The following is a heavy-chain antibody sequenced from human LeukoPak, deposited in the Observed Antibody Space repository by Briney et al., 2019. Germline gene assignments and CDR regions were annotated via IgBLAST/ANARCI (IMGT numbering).Heavy chain of an antibody. CDR3: ARVSTTLVVVTAIVDY. CDR1: GFTFSSYA. Sequence: GGSLRLSCAASGFTFSSYAMHWVRQAPGKGLEWVAVISYDGSNKYYADSVKGRFTISRDNSKNTLYLQMNGLRAEDTAVYYCARVSTTLVVVTAIVDYWGQGTLVTVSS. CDR2: ISYDGSNK. D-gene: IGHD2-21*02. J-gene: IGHJ4*02. V-gene: IGHV3-30-3*01.